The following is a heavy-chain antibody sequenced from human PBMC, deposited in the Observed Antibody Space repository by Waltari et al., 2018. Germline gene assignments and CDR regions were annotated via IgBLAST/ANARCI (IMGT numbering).Heavy chain of an antibody. CDR3: ARDRRGYFDY. J-gene: IGHJ4*02. CDR2: ISGDSRFI. V-gene: IGHV3-21*02. Sequence: EVQLVESGGGLVKPGGSLRRSCDASGFTFSAYNMNWFRLAPGKGLEWVSSISGDSRFIYYADSVNDRFTISSDAAKDSLFLQMNSLRVEDTAIYYCARDRRGYFDYWGQGTLVTVSS. D-gene: IGHD3-16*01. CDR1: GFTFSAYN.